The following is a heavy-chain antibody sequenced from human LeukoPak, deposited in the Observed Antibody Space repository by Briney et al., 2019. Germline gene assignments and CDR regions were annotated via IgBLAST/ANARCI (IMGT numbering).Heavy chain of an antibody. CDR2: ISSSSSYI. V-gene: IGHV3-21*01. CDR3: ARGGLIVAGTLDY. D-gene: IGHD6-19*01. J-gene: IGHJ4*02. CDR1: GFTFSSYS. Sequence: PGGSLILSCSASGFTFSSYSMNWVRQAPGGGREEVTSISSSSSYIYYADSVKGRFTISRDNAKTSLYLQMNSLRAEDTAVYYCARGGLIVAGTLDYWGQGTLVTVSS.